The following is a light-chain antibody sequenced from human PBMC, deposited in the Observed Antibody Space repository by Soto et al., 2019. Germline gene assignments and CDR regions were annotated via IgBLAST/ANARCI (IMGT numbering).Light chain of an antibody. CDR1: QGIRTY. CDR3: QQYNTYST. Sequence: DIQMTQSPSAMSASVGDRVTITCRASQGIRTYLAWFQQKPGKAPKPLIYDASTLKTEVPSRFSGSGSGSEFNFTITGLQPDDFATYFCQQYNTYSTFGQGTRLEIK. V-gene: IGKV1-16*01. J-gene: IGKJ5*01. CDR2: DAS.